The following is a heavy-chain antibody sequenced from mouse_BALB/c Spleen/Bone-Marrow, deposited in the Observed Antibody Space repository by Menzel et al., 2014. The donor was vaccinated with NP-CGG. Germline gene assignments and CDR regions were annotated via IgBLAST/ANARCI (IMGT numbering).Heavy chain of an antibody. Sequence: EVKLQESGPGLVKPSQSLSLTCTVTGYSITSDYAWNWIRQFPGNKLEWMGYINYSGSTSYNPSLKSRISITRDTSENQFFLQVNPVTTEDAASYYCARDYYGSSYFDYWGQGTTLTVSS. CDR3: ARDYYGSSYFDY. J-gene: IGHJ2*01. D-gene: IGHD1-1*01. V-gene: IGHV3-2*02. CDR1: GYSITSDYA. CDR2: INYSGST.